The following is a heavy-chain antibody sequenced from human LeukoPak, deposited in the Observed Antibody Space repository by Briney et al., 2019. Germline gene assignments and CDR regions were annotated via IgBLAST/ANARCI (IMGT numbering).Heavy chain of an antibody. Sequence: GGSLRLSCAASGFSFSSYAMTWVRQAPGKGLEWVSAISGSGGSTYYADSVKGRCTISRDNSKNTLYLQVNSLRAGDTAVYYCAKGGSGWYREYFQHWGQGTLVTVSS. D-gene: IGHD6-19*01. CDR3: AKGGSGWYREYFQH. CDR2: ISGSGGST. CDR1: GFSFSSYA. J-gene: IGHJ1*01. V-gene: IGHV3-23*01.